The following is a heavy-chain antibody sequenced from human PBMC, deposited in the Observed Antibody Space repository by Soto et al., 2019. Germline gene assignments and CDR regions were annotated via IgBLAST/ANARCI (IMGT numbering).Heavy chain of an antibody. J-gene: IGHJ4*02. D-gene: IGHD5-12*01. V-gene: IGHV1-18*01. CDR3: ARGGTPITY. CDR2: ISVYNVNT. CDR1: GYTFTNFG. Sequence: QVQLVQSGAEVKKPGASVKVSCKASGYTFTNFGIHWVRRASGQGLEWMGWISVYNVNTNYAQNFQGRDNITTDTSTSTAYIDLRSMRPVDTVVYYGARGGTPITYWGQVTLVNVAS.